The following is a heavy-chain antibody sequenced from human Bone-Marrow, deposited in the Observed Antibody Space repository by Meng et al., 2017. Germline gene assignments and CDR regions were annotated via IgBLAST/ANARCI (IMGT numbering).Heavy chain of an antibody. CDR3: ASEVIGPFDP. CDR2: INTDASIT. CDR1: GFTFSSYN. D-gene: IGHD2/OR15-2a*01. Sequence: GESLKISCAASGFTFSSYNMHWVRQTPGEGLVWVSRINTDASITTYADSVKGRFTISRDDAKNTVYLQMNSLRAEDTAVYYCASEVIGPFDPWGQGTLVTVSS. V-gene: IGHV3-74*03. J-gene: IGHJ5*02.